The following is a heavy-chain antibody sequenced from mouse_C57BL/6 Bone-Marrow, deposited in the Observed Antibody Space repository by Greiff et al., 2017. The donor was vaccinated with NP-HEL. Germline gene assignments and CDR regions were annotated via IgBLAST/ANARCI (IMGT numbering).Heavy chain of an antibody. Sequence: EVQLQQSGAELVRPGASVKLSCTASGFNIKDYYMHWVKQRPEQGLEWIGRIDPEDGDTEYAPKFQGKATMTADTSSNTAYLQLSSLTSEDTAVYYCTTDYGNLAWFAYGGQGTLVTVSA. V-gene: IGHV14-1*01. CDR2: IDPEDGDT. CDR3: TTDYGNLAWFAY. CDR1: GFNIKDYY. J-gene: IGHJ3*01. D-gene: IGHD2-1*01.